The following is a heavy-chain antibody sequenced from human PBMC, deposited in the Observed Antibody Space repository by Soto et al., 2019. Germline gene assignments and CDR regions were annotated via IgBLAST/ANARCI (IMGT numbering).Heavy chain of an antibody. CDR1: GGSTSSYY. CDR3: ARAYYDSSGYSGDFDY. D-gene: IGHD3-22*01. Sequence: SETLSLTCTVSGGSTSSYYWSWIRQPPGKGLEWIGYIYYSGSANYNPSLKSRVTISVDTSKNQFSLKLSSVTAADTAVYYCARAYYDSSGYSGDFDYWGQGTLVTVSS. V-gene: IGHV4-59*01. CDR2: IYYSGSA. J-gene: IGHJ4*02.